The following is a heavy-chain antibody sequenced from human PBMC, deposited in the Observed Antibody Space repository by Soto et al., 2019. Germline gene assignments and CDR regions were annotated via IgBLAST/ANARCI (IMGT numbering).Heavy chain of an antibody. J-gene: IGHJ4*02. CDR2: IYYSGST. CDR3: ARHNKMHEYFVSSSSVDVDY. D-gene: IGHD6-6*01. Sequence: SETLSLTCTVSGGSISSSSYYWGWIRQPPGKGLEWIGSIYYSGSTYYNPSLKSRVTISVDTSKNQFSLKLSSVTAADTAVYYCARHNKMHEYFVSSSSVDVDYWGQGTLVTVSS. CDR1: GGSISSSSYY. V-gene: IGHV4-39*01.